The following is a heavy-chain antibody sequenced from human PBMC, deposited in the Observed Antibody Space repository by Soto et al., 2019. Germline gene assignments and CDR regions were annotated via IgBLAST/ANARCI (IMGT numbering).Heavy chain of an antibody. CDR2: ISSRSSYL. J-gene: IGHJ4*02. Sequence: GRSIRLSCAPSRFSFSSYIINWVRKDTGKALEWVSSISSRSSYLSYAESVKGRFTISRDNAKTSLYMQMNSLRVEDTAVYYCSPVLGETIPQSWGQRTQVTV. CDR3: SPVLGETIPQS. D-gene: IGHD2-8*01. CDR1: RFSFSSYI. V-gene: IGHV3-21*01.